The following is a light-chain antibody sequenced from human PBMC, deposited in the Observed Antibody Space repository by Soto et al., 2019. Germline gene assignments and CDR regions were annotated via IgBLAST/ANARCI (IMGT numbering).Light chain of an antibody. CDR1: SSDVGGYNY. CDR3: SSFAGSDSVV. CDR2: EVT. J-gene: IGLJ2*01. Sequence: QSVLTQPPSASGSPGQSVTIPCTGTSSDVGGYNYVSWYQQHAGKGPKLMIYEVTKRPSGVPDRFSGSKFGNTASLTVSGLQADDEAAYYCSSFAGSDSVVFGGGTKLTVL. V-gene: IGLV2-8*01.